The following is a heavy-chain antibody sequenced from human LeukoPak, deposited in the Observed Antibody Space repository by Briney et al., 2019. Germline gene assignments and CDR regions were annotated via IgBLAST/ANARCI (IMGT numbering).Heavy chain of an antibody. V-gene: IGHV5-51*01. CDR2: IYPGDSHT. D-gene: IGHD1-1*01. J-gene: IGHJ5*02. CDR3: ASRTGQGFDH. CDR1: GYSFINYW. Sequence: GESLKISCKASGYSFINYWIGWVRQMPGKGLEWMGIIYPGDSHTTYSPSFQGQVTISADKSIDTAYLQWSSLKASDTAMYYCASRTGQGFDHWGQGTLVTVSS.